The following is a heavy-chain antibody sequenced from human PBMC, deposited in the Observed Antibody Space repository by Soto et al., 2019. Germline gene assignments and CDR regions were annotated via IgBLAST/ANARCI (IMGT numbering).Heavy chain of an antibody. CDR1: GYTFTRYY. J-gene: IGHJ4*02. V-gene: IGHV1-46*01. Sequence: QVQLVQSGAEVKKPGASVKVSCKASGYTFTRYYMHWVRQAPGQGLEWMGIINPSGGSTSYAQKVKGRVTMTRDTSTSTVYMELSSLRSEDTAVYYCASDRTRDGYNHWGQGTLVTVSS. CDR3: ASDRTRDGYNH. CDR2: INPSGGST. D-gene: IGHD5-12*01.